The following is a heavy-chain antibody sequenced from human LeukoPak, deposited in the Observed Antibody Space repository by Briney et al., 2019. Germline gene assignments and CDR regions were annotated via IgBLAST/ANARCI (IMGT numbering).Heavy chain of an antibody. CDR1: GFTFRRYW. CDR2: INQDESAK. Sequence: PGGSLRLSCAASGFTFRRYWMSWVRQAPGKGLEWVASINQDESAKFYVDSVKGRFTISRDNAKNSLYLQMNSLRAEDTAVYYCAREEAGTTLNFDYWGQGTLVTVSS. D-gene: IGHD1-7*01. CDR3: AREEAGTTLNFDY. V-gene: IGHV3-7*03. J-gene: IGHJ4*02.